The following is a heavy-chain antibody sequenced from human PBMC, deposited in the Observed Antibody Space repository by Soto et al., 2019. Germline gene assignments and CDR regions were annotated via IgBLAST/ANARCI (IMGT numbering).Heavy chain of an antibody. CDR2: IIPILGIA. Sequence: QVQLVQSGAEVKKPGSSVKVSCKASGGTFSSYTISWVRQAPGQGLEWMGRIIPILGIANYAQKFQGSVTIPADKSTSTAYMELSSLRSEDTAVYYCASDPSAYDLPAYGGQGTLVTVSS. CDR3: ASDPSAYDLPAY. V-gene: IGHV1-69*02. CDR1: GGTFSSYT. J-gene: IGHJ4*02. D-gene: IGHD5-12*01.